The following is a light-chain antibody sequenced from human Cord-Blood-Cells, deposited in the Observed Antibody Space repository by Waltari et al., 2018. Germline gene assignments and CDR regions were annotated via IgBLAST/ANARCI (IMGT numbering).Light chain of an antibody. V-gene: IGKV1-5*03. CDR2: KAS. CDR1: QSISSW. Sequence: DIQLTKSLSPRSPSVEARVTITCRASQSISSWLAWYQQKPGKAPKLLIYKASSLESGVPSRFSGSGSGTEFTLTISSLQPDDFATYYCQQYNSYSWTFGQGTKVEIK. J-gene: IGKJ1*01. CDR3: QQYNSYSWT.